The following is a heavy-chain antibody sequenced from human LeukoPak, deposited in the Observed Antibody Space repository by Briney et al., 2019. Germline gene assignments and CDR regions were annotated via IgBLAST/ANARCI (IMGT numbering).Heavy chain of an antibody. D-gene: IGHD4-23*01. CDR3: AKLVGNSDFDF. CDR1: GFTFSSYA. V-gene: IGHV3-23*01. Sequence: GGSLRLSCAASGFTFSSYAMSWVRQAPGKGLEWVSAISGSGGSTYYADSVKGRFTVSRDNSKNTLYLQMNSLKAEDTAVYYCAKLVGNSDFDFWGQGTLVTVSS. CDR2: ISGSGGST. J-gene: IGHJ4*02.